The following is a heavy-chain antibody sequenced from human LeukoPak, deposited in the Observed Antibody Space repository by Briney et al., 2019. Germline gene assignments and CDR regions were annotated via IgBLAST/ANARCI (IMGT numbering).Heavy chain of an antibody. V-gene: IGHV1-2*02. Sequence: ASVKVSCKASGYTFTGYYMYWVRQAPGQGLEWMGWINPNSGGTNYAQKFQGRVTMTRDTSISTAYMELSRLRSDDTAVYYCAREYCSSTSCYSDAFDIWGQGTMVTVSS. CDR1: GYTFTGYY. D-gene: IGHD2-2*01. J-gene: IGHJ3*02. CDR3: AREYCSSTSCYSDAFDI. CDR2: INPNSGGT.